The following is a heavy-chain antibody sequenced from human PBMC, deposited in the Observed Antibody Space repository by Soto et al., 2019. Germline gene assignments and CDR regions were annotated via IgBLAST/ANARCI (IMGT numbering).Heavy chain of an antibody. V-gene: IGHV1-18*04. D-gene: IGHD6-19*01. Sequence: ASVKVSCKASGYTFTSYGISWVRQAPGQGLEWMGWIRAYNGYTNYAQKFQGRVTVTTDTSTSTAYMELRSLISDDTAVYYCARASDGYRSGWCAGYFDYWGQGTLVTVSA. J-gene: IGHJ4*02. CDR3: ARASDGYRSGWCAGYFDY. CDR2: IRAYNGYT. CDR1: GYTFTSYG.